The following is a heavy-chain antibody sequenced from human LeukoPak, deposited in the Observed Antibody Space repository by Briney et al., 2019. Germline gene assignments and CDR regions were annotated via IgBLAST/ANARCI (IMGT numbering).Heavy chain of an antibody. Sequence: SETLSLTCTVSGGSISSYYWSWIRQPAGKGLEWIGRIYTSGSTNYNPSLKSRVTMSVDTSKNQFSLKLSSVTAADTAVYYCARDPDLSPGYYFEGFDIWGQGTMVTVSS. J-gene: IGHJ3*02. D-gene: IGHD3-22*01. V-gene: IGHV4-4*07. CDR2: IYTSGST. CDR1: GGSISSYY. CDR3: ARDPDLSPGYYFEGFDI.